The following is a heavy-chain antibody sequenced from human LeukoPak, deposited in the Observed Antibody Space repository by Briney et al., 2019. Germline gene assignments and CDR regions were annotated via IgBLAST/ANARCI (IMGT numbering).Heavy chain of an antibody. CDR2: ISAYNGNT. CDR1: GYTFTSYG. V-gene: IGHV1-18*01. CDR3: ASIPTRASYYDILTGYYSEHNFDY. Sequence: GASVKVSCKASGYTFTSYGISWVRQAPGQGLEWMGWISAYNGNTNYAQKLQGRVTMTTDTSTSTAYMELRSLRSDDTAVYYCASIPTRASYYDILTGYYSEHNFDYWGQGTLVTVSS. J-gene: IGHJ4*02. D-gene: IGHD3-9*01.